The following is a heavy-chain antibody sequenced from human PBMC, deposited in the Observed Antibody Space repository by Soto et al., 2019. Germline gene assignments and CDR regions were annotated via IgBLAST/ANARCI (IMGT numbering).Heavy chain of an antibody. CDR3: ARGGARNSSSWYSGFEY. D-gene: IGHD6-13*01. CDR1: GGSFSGYY. V-gene: IGHV4-34*01. J-gene: IGHJ4*02. CDR2: INHSGST. Sequence: PSETLSLTCAVYGGSFSGYYWTWIRQPPGKGLEWIGEINHSGSTKYNPSLKSRVTISVDRSKNQFSLKLSSVTAADTAVYYCARGGARNSSSWYSGFEYWGQGTLVTVSS.